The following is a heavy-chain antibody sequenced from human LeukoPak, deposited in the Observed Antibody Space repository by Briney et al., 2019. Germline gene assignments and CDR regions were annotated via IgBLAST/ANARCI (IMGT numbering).Heavy chain of an antibody. J-gene: IGHJ4*02. CDR2: ISGSGGST. CDR3: AKLHYGSGSSYSDY. V-gene: IGHV3-23*01. CDR1: GFTFSSYA. D-gene: IGHD3-10*01. Sequence: GGSLRLSCAASGFTFSSYAMSWVRQAPGKGLEWVSAISGSGGSTYYADSVKGRFTISRDNSKNTLYLQMNSLRAEDTAVYYCAKLHYGSGSSYSDYWGQGTLVTVSS.